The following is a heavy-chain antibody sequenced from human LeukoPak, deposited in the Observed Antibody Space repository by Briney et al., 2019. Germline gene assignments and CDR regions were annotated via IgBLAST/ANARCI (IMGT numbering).Heavy chain of an antibody. CDR2: IYYSGST. Sequence: SETLSLTCTASGGSISSYYWSWIRQPPGKGLEWIGYIYYSGSTNYNPSLKSRVTISVDTSKNQFSLKLSSVTAADTAVYYCARADSSSWYGGIDYWGQGTLVTVSS. J-gene: IGHJ4*02. CDR3: ARADSSSWYGGIDY. CDR1: GGSISSYY. V-gene: IGHV4-59*01. D-gene: IGHD6-13*01.